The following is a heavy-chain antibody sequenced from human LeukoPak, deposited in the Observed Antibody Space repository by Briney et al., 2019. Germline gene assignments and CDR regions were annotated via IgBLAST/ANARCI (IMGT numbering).Heavy chain of an antibody. CDR1: GFTFSRYW. J-gene: IGHJ4*02. CDR2: IKPDGSEK. V-gene: IGHV3-7*03. D-gene: IGHD6-13*01. CDR3: ASLRMAAVDTGVDY. Sequence: PGGSLRLSCVASGFTFSRYWMSWVRQAPGKGLEWVANIKPDGSEKYYVDSVKGRFTISRDNAKKSLYLQMNSLRAEDTAVYHCASLRMAAVDTGVDYWGQGTLATVSS.